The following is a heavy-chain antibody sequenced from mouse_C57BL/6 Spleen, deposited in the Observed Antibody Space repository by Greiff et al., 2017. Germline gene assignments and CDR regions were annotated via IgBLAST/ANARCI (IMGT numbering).Heavy chain of an antibody. J-gene: IGHJ1*03. CDR3: ARSRYPTGGYFDV. CDR1: GYTFTNYW. Sequence: QVQLKQSGAELVRPGTSVKMSCKASGYTFTNYWIGWAKQRPGHGLEWIGDIYPGGGYTNYNEKFKGKATLTADKSSSTAYMQFSSLTSEDSAIYYCARSRYPTGGYFDVWGTGTTVTVSS. CDR2: IYPGGGYT. V-gene: IGHV1-63*01.